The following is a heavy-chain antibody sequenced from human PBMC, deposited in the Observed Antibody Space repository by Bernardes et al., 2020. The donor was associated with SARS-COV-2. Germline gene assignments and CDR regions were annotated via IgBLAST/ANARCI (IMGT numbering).Heavy chain of an antibody. CDR3: AGGTTVTTFYYYYYGMDV. Sequence: SETLSLTCAVYGGSFSGYYWSWIRQPPGKGLERIGEINHSGSTNYNPSLKSRVTISVDTSKNQFSLKLSSVTAADTAVYYCAGGTTVTTFYYYYYGMDVWGQGTTVTVSS. CDR2: INHSGST. J-gene: IGHJ6*02. D-gene: IGHD4-17*01. CDR1: GGSFSGYY. V-gene: IGHV4-34*01.